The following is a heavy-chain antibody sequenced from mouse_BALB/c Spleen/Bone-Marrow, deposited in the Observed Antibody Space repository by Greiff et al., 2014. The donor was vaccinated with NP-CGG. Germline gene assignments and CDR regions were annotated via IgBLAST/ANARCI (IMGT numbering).Heavy chain of an antibody. V-gene: IGHV1-31*01. CDR2: INPYNGVI. CDR1: GYSFTGYY. CDR3: ARNGPYSFDY. D-gene: IGHD3-1*01. J-gene: IGHJ4*01. Sequence: EVKLMESGPELVKPGASVKISCKASGYSFTGYYMHWVKQSHVKSLEWIGRINPYNGVISYNQNFKDKASLTVDKSSSTAYMELHSLTSEDSAFYYCARNGPYSFDYWGQGTSVTVSS.